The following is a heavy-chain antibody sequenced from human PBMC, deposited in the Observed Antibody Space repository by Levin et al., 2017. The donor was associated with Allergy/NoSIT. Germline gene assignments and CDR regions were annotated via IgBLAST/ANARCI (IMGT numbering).Heavy chain of an antibody. CDR3: ARYYPRGAVAGFGY. Sequence: SETLSLTCTVSGSSISSGYYWGWIRQPPGKGLEWIGSIYHSGSTYYNPSLKSRVTISVDTSKNQFSLKLSSVTAADTAVYYCARYYPRGAVAGFGYWGQGTLVTVSS. CDR1: GSSISSGYY. V-gene: IGHV4-38-2*02. J-gene: IGHJ4*02. D-gene: IGHD6-19*01. CDR2: IYHSGST.